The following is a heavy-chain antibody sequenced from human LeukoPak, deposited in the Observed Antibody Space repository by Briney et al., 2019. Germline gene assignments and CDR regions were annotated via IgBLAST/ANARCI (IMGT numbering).Heavy chain of an antibody. J-gene: IGHJ4*02. CDR3: ARAGDYDYVWGSYRLLFDY. CDR1: GYTFTRYA. Sequence: ASVKVSCKASGYTFTRYAVHWVRQAPGQRLEWMGWINAGNGNTKCLQKFQGRVTITRDTSANTAYMELSSLRSEDTAVYYCARAGDYDYVWGSYRLLFDYWGQGTLVTVSS. CDR2: INAGNGNT. D-gene: IGHD3-16*02. V-gene: IGHV1-3*01.